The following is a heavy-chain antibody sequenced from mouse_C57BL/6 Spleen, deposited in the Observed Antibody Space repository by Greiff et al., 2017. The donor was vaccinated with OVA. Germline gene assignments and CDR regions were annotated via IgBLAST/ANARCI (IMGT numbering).Heavy chain of an antibody. CDR1: GFSLSTSGMG. D-gene: IGHD2-4*01. J-gene: IGHJ3*01. CDR2: IYWDDDK. V-gene: IGHV8-12*01. Sequence: QVTLKESGPGILQSSQTLSLTCSFSGFSLSTSGMGVSWIRQPSGKGLEWLAHIYWDDDKRYNPSLKSRLTISKDTSRNQVFLKITSVDTADTATYYCARDYDGWFADWGQGTLVTVSA. CDR3: ARDYDGWFAD.